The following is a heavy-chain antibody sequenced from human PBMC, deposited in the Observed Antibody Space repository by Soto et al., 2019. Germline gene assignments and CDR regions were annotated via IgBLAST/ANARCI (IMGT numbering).Heavy chain of an antibody. V-gene: IGHV4-34*01. CDR2: INHSGST. CDR3: ARSFSGYSPSLNY. Sequence: SETLSLTCAVYGGSSSGYYWSWIRQPPGKGLEWIGEINHSGSTNYNPSLKSRVTISVDTSKNQFSLKLSSVTAADTAVYYCARSFSGYSPSLNYWGQGTLVTVS. J-gene: IGHJ4*02. D-gene: IGHD3-22*01. CDR1: GGSSSGYY.